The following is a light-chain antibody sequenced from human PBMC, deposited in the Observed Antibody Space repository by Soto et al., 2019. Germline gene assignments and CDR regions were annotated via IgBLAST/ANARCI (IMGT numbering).Light chain of an antibody. V-gene: IGKV3-20*01. J-gene: IGKJ1*01. CDR3: QQYGSSGT. CDR2: GAS. CDR1: QSVSNNY. Sequence: EIVLTQSPGTLALSPGERATVSCRASQSVSNNYLAWYKQKPGQAPRLLIYGASNRATGIPDRFSGSGSGTDFTLTIRRLQPEDFAVYYCQQYGSSGTFGQGTKVDIK.